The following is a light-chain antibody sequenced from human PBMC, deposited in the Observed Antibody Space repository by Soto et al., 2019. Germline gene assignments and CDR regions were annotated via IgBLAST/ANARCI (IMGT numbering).Light chain of an antibody. Sequence: IALTQSPGTRSLSPGERATLSWGASQSVSSNYLAWYQQKHGQAPRLAIYGASSRATGIPARFSVSVSGTDGTITISRLETEDCAVFFCQQYGTSQIIFGQGTKVDIK. J-gene: IGKJ1*01. CDR2: GAS. V-gene: IGKV3-20*01. CDR1: QSVSSNY. CDR3: QQYGTSQII.